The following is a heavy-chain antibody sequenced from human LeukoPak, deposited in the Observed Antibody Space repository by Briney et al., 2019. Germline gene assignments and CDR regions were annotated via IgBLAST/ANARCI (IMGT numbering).Heavy chain of an antibody. J-gene: IGHJ4*02. V-gene: IGHV4-59*01. D-gene: IGHD3-22*01. CDR1: GGSISSYY. CDR2: IYYSGST. Sequence: SETLSLTCTVSGGSISSYYWSWIRQPPGKGLEWIGYIYYSGSTNYNPSLKSRVTISVDTSKNQFSLKLSSVTAADTAVYYCARGGSGYYYANLDYWGQGTLVTVSS. CDR3: ARGGSGYYYANLDY.